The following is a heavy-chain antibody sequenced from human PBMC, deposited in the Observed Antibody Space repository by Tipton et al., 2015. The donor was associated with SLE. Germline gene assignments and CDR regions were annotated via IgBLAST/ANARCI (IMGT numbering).Heavy chain of an antibody. Sequence: SLRLSCAASGFTFSTDDMHWVRQSAGKGLEWVSAIGTIGDTYYSGSVKGRFTISRDNSKNTLYLQMNSLRPEDTAVYYCARDVVGATEGLDYWGQGTLVTVSS. CDR2: IGTIGDT. J-gene: IGHJ4*02. CDR3: ARDVVGATEGLDY. V-gene: IGHV3-13*01. CDR1: GFTFSTDD. D-gene: IGHD1-26*01.